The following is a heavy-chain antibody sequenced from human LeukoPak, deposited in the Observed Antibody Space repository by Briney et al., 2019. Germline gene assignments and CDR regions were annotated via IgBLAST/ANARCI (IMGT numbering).Heavy chain of an antibody. D-gene: IGHD3-10*01. CDR2: LNWHGGST. CDR1: GFTLDAYG. Sequence: PGGSLRLSCAASGFTLDAYGMSWVRQVPGKGLEWVSGLNWHGGSTGYADSVKGRFTISRDNAKNSLYLQMNSLRAEDTALYYCASSWGGSYYLGIDYWGQGTLVTVPS. CDR3: ASSWGGSYYLGIDY. J-gene: IGHJ4*02. V-gene: IGHV3-20*04.